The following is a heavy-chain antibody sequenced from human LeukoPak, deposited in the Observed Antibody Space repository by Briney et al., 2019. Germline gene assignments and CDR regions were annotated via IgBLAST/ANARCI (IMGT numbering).Heavy chain of an antibody. D-gene: IGHD2-15*01. Sequence: GGSLRLSCAASGFTFSSYAMSWVRQAPRKGLEWVSAISGSGGSTYYADSVKGRFTISRDNSKNTLYLQMNSLRSEDTAVYYCAKDGGYCSGGSCSYYYYYGMDVWGQGTTVTVSS. V-gene: IGHV3-23*01. J-gene: IGHJ6*02. CDR2: ISGSGGST. CDR3: AKDGGYCSGGSCSYYYYYGMDV. CDR1: GFTFSSYA.